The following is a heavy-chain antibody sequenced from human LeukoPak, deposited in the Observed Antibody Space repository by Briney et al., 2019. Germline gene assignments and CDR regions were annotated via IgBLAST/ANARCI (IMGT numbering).Heavy chain of an antibody. CDR3: ARCRDRYINGAFDI. Sequence: PGGSLRLSCAASGFTFSSYAMHWVRQAPGKGLEYVSAISSNGGSTYYANSVKGRFTISRDNSKNTLYLQMGSLRAEDMAVYYCARCRDRYINGAFDIWGQGTMVTVSS. CDR2: ISSNGGST. CDR1: GFTFSSYA. V-gene: IGHV3-64*01. J-gene: IGHJ3*02. D-gene: IGHD5-24*01.